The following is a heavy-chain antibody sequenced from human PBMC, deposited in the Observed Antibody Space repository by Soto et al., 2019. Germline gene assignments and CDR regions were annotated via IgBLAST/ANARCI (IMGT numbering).Heavy chain of an antibody. V-gene: IGHV1-69*12. D-gene: IGHD3-22*01. Sequence: QVQLVQSGAEVKKPGSSVKVSCKASGGTFSSYAISWVRQAPGQGLEWMGGIIPIFGTANYAQKFQGRVTITADESTSTVYMELSSLRSEDTAVYYCARDLDYYDSSGPPQHWCQGTLVTVSS. J-gene: IGHJ1*01. CDR3: ARDLDYYDSSGPPQH. CDR1: GGTFSSYA. CDR2: IIPIFGTA.